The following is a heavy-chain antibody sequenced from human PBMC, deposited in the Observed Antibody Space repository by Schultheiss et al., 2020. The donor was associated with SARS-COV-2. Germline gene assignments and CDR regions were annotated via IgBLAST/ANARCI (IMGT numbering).Heavy chain of an antibody. D-gene: IGHD1/OR15-1a*01. Sequence: SETLSLTCTVSGGSISSGDYYWSWIRQPPGKGLEWIGEINHSGSTNYNPSLKSRVTISADTSKNQFSLKLSSVTAADTAVYYCTRHVYTNNPDNWFDPWGQGTLVTVSS. J-gene: IGHJ5*02. CDR2: INHSGST. V-gene: IGHV4-39*01. CDR3: TRHVYTNNPDNWFDP. CDR1: GGSISSGDYY.